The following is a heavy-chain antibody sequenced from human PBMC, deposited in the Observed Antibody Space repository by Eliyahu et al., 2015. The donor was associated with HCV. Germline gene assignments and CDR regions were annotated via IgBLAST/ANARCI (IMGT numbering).Heavy chain of an antibody. CDR1: GFXFSVYG. D-gene: IGHD4/OR15-4a*01. CDR2: IRYDGSKE. CDR3: VKGGGYYGASDY. J-gene: IGHJ4*02. Sequence: QVQLVESGGGVVQAGGSLRLXCAASGFXFSVYGMPWVRQAPGKGLEWVTFIRYDGSKEYYADSVKGRFTISRDNSKNTLYLQMNSLRPEDTALYHCVKGGGYYGASDYWGQGTLVTVSS. V-gene: IGHV3-30*02.